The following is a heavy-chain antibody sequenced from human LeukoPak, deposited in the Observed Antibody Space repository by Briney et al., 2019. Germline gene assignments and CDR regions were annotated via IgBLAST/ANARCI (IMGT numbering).Heavy chain of an antibody. CDR2: ISGSGGST. D-gene: IGHD3-3*01. CDR1: GFTFSSYA. J-gene: IGHJ6*03. CDR3: ARDSSNDYNFWSGYYTNYMDV. Sequence: GGSLRLSCAASGFTFSSYAMSWVRQAPGKGLEWVSAISGSGGSTYYADSVKGRFTISRDNAQNSLYLQMNSLRAEDTAVYYCARDSSNDYNFWSGYYTNYMDVWGKGTTVTVSS. V-gene: IGHV3-23*01.